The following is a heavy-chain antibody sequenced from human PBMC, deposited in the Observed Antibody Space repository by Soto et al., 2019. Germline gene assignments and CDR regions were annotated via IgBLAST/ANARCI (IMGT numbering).Heavy chain of an antibody. CDR1: GYTFSSYG. CDR2: IIPIFGTA. D-gene: IGHD1-7*01. J-gene: IGHJ6*02. CDR3: AGPPELTRIYYYYGMDV. Sequence: SVKVSCKASGYTFSSYGISWVRQAPGQGLEWMGGIIPIFGTANYAQKFQGRVTITADESTSTAYMELSSLRSEDTAVYYCAGPPELTRIYYYYGMDVWGQGTTVTVSS. V-gene: IGHV1-69*13.